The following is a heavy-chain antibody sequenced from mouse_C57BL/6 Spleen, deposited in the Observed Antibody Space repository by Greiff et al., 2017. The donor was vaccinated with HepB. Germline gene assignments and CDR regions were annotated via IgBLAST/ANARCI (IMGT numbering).Heavy chain of an antibody. J-gene: IGHJ3*01. V-gene: IGHV1-82*01. CDR2: IYPGDGDT. D-gene: IGHD2-4*01. Sequence: VQLQESGPELVKPGASVKISCKASGYAFSSSWMNWVKQRPGKGLEWIGRIYPGDGDTNYNGKFKGKATLTADKSSSTAYMQLSSLTSEDSAVYFCAREEIDYDYDGGAYWGQGTLVTVSA. CDR3: AREEIDYDYDGGAY. CDR1: GYAFSSSW.